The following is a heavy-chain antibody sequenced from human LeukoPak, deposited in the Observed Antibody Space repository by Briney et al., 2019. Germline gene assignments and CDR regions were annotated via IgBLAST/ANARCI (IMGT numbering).Heavy chain of an antibody. CDR3: TKELHLAVAGDDYYYFYMDL. V-gene: IGHV3-23*01. D-gene: IGHD6-19*01. J-gene: IGHJ6*03. CDR2: INGGGNTT. Sequence: PGGSLRLSCAASGFAFNSFALGWVRQSSGKGLEWLSTINGGGNTTFYADSVRGRFTISRDNSKNTLYLDMDILRPDDTAIYYCTKELHLAVAGDDYYYFYMDLWGRGTAVTVSS. CDR1: GFAFNSFA.